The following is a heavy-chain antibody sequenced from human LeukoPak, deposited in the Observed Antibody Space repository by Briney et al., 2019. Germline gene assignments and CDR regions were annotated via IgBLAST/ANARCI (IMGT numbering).Heavy chain of an antibody. D-gene: IGHD2-2*01. V-gene: IGHV4-39*01. J-gene: IGHJ4*02. Sequence: SFTSYWIGWVRQMPGKGLEWIGTIYFSGSTYYNPSLKSRVTISVDTSKNQFSLKLSSVTAADTAVYYCARHGIVVVPAANFDYWGQGTLVTVSS. CDR2: IYFSGST. CDR1: SFTSYW. CDR3: ARHGIVVVPAANFDY.